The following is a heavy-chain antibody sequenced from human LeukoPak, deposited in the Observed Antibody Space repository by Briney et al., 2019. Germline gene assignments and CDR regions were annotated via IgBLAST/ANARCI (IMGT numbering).Heavy chain of an antibody. V-gene: IGHV3-30*18. J-gene: IGHJ4*02. CDR3: AKEGDTGVYFDY. D-gene: IGHD5-18*01. CDR2: ISYDGNTK. CDR1: GFTFSTNW. Sequence: GGSLRLSCAASGFTFSTNWMHWVRQAPGKGLEWVAVISYDGNTKYYADSVKGRFTLSRDNSKNTLYLQMNSLRAEDTAIYYCAKEGDTGVYFDYWGQGTLVTVSS.